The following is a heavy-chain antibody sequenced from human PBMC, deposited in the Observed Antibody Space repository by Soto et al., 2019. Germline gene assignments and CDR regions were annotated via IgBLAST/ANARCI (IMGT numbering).Heavy chain of an antibody. CDR1: GFTFSSYS. CDR2: ISSSSSYI. V-gene: IGHV3-21*01. CDR3: ARVNRYSGSYGLGYYCMDV. J-gene: IGHJ6*02. D-gene: IGHD1-26*01. Sequence: GGSLRLSCAASGFTFSSYSMNWVRQAPGKGLEWVSSISSSSSYIYYADSVKGRFTISRDNAKNSLYLQMNSLRAEDTAVYYCARVNRYSGSYGLGYYCMDVWGQGXTVTVSS.